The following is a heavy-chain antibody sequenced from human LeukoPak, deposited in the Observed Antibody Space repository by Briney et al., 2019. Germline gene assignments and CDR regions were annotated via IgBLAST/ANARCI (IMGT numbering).Heavy chain of an antibody. D-gene: IGHD6-13*01. J-gene: IGHJ6*02. CDR2: ISGSGVDI. CDR1: GFTFSSYW. V-gene: IGHV3-21*01. CDR3: ARERGSSSWFDGMDV. Sequence: GGSLRLSCTASGFTFSSYWMAWVRQAPGKGLEWVSSISGSGVDIYYADSVKGGFTTSRDNAKNAIYMQRYSMRAENTGVYYCARERGSSSWFDGMDVWGQGTTVTVSS.